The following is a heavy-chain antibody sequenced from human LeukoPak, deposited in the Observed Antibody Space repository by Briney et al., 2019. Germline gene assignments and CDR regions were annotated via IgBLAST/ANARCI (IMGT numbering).Heavy chain of an antibody. CDR3: ARDPTTLRYFDWLSIDY. CDR1: GFTFSSYA. Sequence: GGSLRLSCAASGFTFSSYAMHCVRQAPGKGLEGVAVISYDGSYKYYADSVKGRFTISRDNSKNTLYLQMNSLRAEDTAVCYCARDPTTLRYFDWLSIDYWGQGTLVTVSS. V-gene: IGHV3-30-3*01. J-gene: IGHJ4*02. D-gene: IGHD3-9*01. CDR2: ISYDGSYK.